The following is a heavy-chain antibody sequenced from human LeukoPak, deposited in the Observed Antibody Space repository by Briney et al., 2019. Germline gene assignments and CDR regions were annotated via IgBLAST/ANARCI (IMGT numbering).Heavy chain of an antibody. V-gene: IGHV3-7*05. D-gene: IGHD3-22*01. J-gene: IGHJ1*01. CDR2: IKQDGSEK. CDR3: ARDPAYDSSGYPEYFQH. CDR1: GFTFSSYW. Sequence: GRSLRVSCAASGFTFSSYWMSWVRQAPGKGLEWVANIKQDGSEKYYVDSVKGRFTISRDNAKNSLYLQMNGLRAEDTAVYYCARDPAYDSSGYPEYFQHWGQGTLVTVSS.